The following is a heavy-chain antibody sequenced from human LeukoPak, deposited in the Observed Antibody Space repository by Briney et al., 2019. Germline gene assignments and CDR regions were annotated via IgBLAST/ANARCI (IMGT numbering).Heavy chain of an antibody. CDR2: IKQDGSEK. J-gene: IGHJ6*03. V-gene: IGHV3-7*03. CDR1: GFTFSSYA. D-gene: IGHD3-3*01. CDR3: AKFSGFWSVTYYMDV. Sequence: GGSLRLSCAASGFTFSSYALHWVRQAPGKGLEWVANIKQDGSEKYYVDSVKGRFTISRDNAKNSLYLQMNSLRAEDTAVYYCAKFSGFWSVTYYMDVWGKGTTVTVSS.